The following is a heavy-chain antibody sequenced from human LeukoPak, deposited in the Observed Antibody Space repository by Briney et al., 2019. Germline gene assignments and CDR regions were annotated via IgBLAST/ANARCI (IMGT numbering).Heavy chain of an antibody. D-gene: IGHD3-9*01. J-gene: IGHJ5*02. Sequence: PSETLSLTCTVSGGSISSYYWSWIRQPPGKGLEWIVYIYYSGSTNYNPSLKSRVTISVDTSKNQFSLKLSSVTAADTAVYYCARGAVYYDILTGQSLGGNWFDPWGQGTLVTVSS. CDR1: GGSISSYY. CDR3: ARGAVYYDILTGQSLGGNWFDP. CDR2: IYYSGST. V-gene: IGHV4-59*01.